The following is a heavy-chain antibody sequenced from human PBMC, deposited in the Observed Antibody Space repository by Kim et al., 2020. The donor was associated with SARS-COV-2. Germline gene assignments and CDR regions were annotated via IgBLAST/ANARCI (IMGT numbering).Heavy chain of an antibody. V-gene: IGHV3-66*02. CDR3: ARDRYSSVGATTVYYYGMDV. CDR1: GFTVSSNY. D-gene: IGHD1-26*01. J-gene: IGHJ6*02. CDR2: IYSGGST. Sequence: GGSLRLSCAASGFTVSSNYMSWVRQAPGKGLEWVSVIYSGGSTYYADSVKGRFTISRDNSKNTLYLQMNSLRAEDTAVYYCARDRYSSVGATTVYYYGMDVWGQGTTVTVSS.